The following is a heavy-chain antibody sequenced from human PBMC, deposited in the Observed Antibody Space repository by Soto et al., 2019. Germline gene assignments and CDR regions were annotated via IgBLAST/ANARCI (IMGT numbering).Heavy chain of an antibody. D-gene: IGHD6-19*01. J-gene: IGHJ5*02. V-gene: IGHV1-2*02. CDR3: ARERQQWLVHWDNWFDP. CDR1: GYTFTGYY. CDR2: INPNSGGT. Sequence: QVQLVQSGAEVKKPGASVKVSCKASGYTFTGYYMHWVRQAPGQGLEWMGWINPNSGGTNYAQKFQGRVTMTRDTSISTAYMELSRLRSDDTAVYYCARERQQWLVHWDNWFDPWGQGTLVTVSS.